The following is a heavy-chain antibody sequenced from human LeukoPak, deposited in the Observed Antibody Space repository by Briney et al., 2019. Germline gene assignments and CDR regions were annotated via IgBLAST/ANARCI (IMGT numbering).Heavy chain of an antibody. J-gene: IGHJ3*02. CDR1: EFNFSDYR. V-gene: IGHV3-74*01. D-gene: IGHD2-21*02. CDR2: INNDGSHT. CDR3: ARGGGDHAFDI. Sequence: GRSLRLSCAASEFNFSDYRIHWVRQDPGKGMVWVSRINNDGSHTIYEDFVEGRFTVSRDNAKNTLYLQMNSLRAEDTAIYYCARGGGDHAFDIWGQGTMVTVSS.